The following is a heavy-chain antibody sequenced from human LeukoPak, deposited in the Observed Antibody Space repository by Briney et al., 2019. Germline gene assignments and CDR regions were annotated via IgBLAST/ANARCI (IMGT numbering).Heavy chain of an antibody. CDR1: GGSISSYY. CDR2: IYYSGST. D-gene: IGHD3-16*01. J-gene: IGHJ6*02. Sequence: SETLSLTCTVSGGSISSYYWSWIRQPPGKGLEWIGYIYYSGSTNYNPSLKSRVTISVDTSKNQFSLKLSSVIAADTAVYYCARGKTAYNYYYGMDVWGQGTTVTVSS. V-gene: IGHV4-59*08. CDR3: ARGKTAYNYYYGMDV.